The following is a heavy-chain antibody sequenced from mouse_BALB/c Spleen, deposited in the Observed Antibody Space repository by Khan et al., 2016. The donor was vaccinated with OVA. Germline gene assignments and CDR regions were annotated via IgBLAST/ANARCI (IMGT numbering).Heavy chain of an antibody. V-gene: IGHV5-17*02. Sequence: EVMLVESGGGLVQPGGSRKLSCAASGFTFSRFGMHWVRQAPEKGLEWVAYISSGSSTIYYAESVKGRFTIYRDNPKNTLFLQMTSLRSYDTAMYYCASDSNYDYWGQGTTLTVSS. CDR1: GFTFSRFG. CDR3: ASDSNYDY. J-gene: IGHJ2*01. CDR2: ISSGSSTI.